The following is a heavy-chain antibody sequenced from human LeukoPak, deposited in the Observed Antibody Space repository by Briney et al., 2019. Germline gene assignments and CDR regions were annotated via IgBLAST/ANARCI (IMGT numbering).Heavy chain of an antibody. CDR1: GFTFSKYW. D-gene: IGHD3-10*01. J-gene: IGHJ4*02. V-gene: IGHV3-7*01. CDR2: INQDGSEK. CDR3: AKNIGVGSGTFFDF. Sequence: GGSLRLSCAASGFTFSKYWMSWVRQAPGKGLEWVANINQDGSEKYYVDSLKGRFTISRDNAKKSMYLQMNSLRAEDTAVYYCAKNIGVGSGTFFDFWGQGTLVTVSS.